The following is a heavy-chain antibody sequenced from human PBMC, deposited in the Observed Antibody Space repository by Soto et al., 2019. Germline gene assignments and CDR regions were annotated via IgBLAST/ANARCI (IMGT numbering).Heavy chain of an antibody. D-gene: IGHD4-17*01. CDR2: IYYNGST. Sequence: PSETLSLTCSVSGGSIRSFYWSWLRQPPGKRLEWIGFIYYNGSTNYNPSLKSRVTISADTAKNQFSLRLTSVTAADTAVYYCARGIDYGDYPYFEYWGQGTLVTVSS. J-gene: IGHJ4*02. CDR1: GGSIRSFY. V-gene: IGHV4-59*01. CDR3: ARGIDYGDYPYFEY.